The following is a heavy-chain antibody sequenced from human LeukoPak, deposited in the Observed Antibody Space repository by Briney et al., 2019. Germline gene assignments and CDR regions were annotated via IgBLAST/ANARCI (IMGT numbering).Heavy chain of an antibody. CDR2: ITANGGGN. CDR1: GLTFSNYD. V-gene: IGHV3-23*01. CDR3: AKDDGVRGDAFDI. D-gene: IGHD3-16*01. Sequence: GGSLRLSCTASGLTFSNYDMSWVRQAPGKGLEWVSGITANGGGNYSADPVKGLFTISRDNSRHTLYLQMSTLRADDTAVYNCAKDDGVRGDAFDIWGQGTMVTVSS. J-gene: IGHJ3*02.